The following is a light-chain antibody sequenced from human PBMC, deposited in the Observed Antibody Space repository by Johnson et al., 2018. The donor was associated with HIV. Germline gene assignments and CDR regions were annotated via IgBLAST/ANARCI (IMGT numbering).Light chain of an antibody. V-gene: IGLV1-51*01. CDR1: SSNIGNNY. Sequence: QSVLTQPPSVSAAPGQKVTISCSGSSSNIGNNYVSWYRHLPGTAPKLLIYDNDKRPSGIPDRFSASKSGSSATLGITGLQTGDEADYYCATWDSRLSAYVFGPGTKVIIL. CDR2: DND. CDR3: ATWDSRLSAYV. J-gene: IGLJ1*01.